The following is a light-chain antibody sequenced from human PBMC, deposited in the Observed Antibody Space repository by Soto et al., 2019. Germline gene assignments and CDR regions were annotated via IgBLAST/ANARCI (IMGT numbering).Light chain of an antibody. CDR1: HNVSSTY. V-gene: IGKV3-20*01. CDR2: GAS. Sequence: EIVLTQSPGTLSLSPGERATLSCRASHNVSSTYLAWYQQKPGQAPRLLIYGASSRATGIPDRFSGSGSGTDFSLTISSLEPEDFAVYYCQQYGGSPPITFGQGTRLEIK. J-gene: IGKJ5*01. CDR3: QQYGGSPPIT.